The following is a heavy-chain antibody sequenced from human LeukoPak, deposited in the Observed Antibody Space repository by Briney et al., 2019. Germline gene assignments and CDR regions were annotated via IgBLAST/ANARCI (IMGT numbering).Heavy chain of an antibody. D-gene: IGHD6-13*01. CDR2: ISGSGGST. Sequence: PGGSLRLSRAASGFTFSSYAMSWVRQAPEKGLEWVSAISGSGGSTYYADSVKGRFTISRDNSKNTLYLQMNSLRAEDTAVYYCAKVEAAADSFDYWGQGTLVTVAS. V-gene: IGHV3-23*01. CDR1: GFTFSSYA. CDR3: AKVEAAADSFDY. J-gene: IGHJ4*02.